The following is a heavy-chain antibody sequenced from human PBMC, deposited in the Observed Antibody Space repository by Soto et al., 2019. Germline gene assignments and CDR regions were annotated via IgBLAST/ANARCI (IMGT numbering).Heavy chain of an antibody. V-gene: IGHV1-3*01. CDR3: ARGGASIFGVVITAEPGY. CDR1: GYTFTSYA. D-gene: IGHD3-3*01. Sequence: ASVKVSCKASGYTFTSYAMHWVRQAPGQRLEWMGWINAGNGNTKYSQKFQGRVTITRDTSASTAYMELSSLRSEDTAVYYCARGGASIFGVVITAEPGYWGQGTLVTVSS. J-gene: IGHJ4*02. CDR2: INAGNGNT.